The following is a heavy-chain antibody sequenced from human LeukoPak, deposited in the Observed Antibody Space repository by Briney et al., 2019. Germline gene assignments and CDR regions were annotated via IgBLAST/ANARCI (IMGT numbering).Heavy chain of an antibody. CDR3: ARRVGTTVTTYFDF. Sequence: SETLSLTCAVSGGSISSGGYSWSWIRQPPGEGLEWIGYIYHNGNTYYNPSLKSQVTISVDRSKNQFSLKLSSVTAADTAVYYCARRVGTTVTTYFDFWGQGTLVTVSS. CDR1: GGSISSGGYS. D-gene: IGHD4-17*01. J-gene: IGHJ4*02. CDR2: IYHNGNT. V-gene: IGHV4-30-2*01.